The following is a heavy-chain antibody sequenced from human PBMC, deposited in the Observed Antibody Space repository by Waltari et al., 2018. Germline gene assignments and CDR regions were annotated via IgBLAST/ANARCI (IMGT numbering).Heavy chain of an antibody. J-gene: IGHJ4*02. CDR3: ARDQGSSSH. Sequence: QVQLQESGPGLVKPSGTLSLTCAVSGGSISSSNWWSWVRQPPGKGLEWIGERNHSGSTNYNRSLKSRVTISVDKSNNQFSLKLSSVTAADTAVYYCARDQGSSSHWGQGTLVTVSS. V-gene: IGHV4-4*02. CDR1: GGSISSSNW. CDR2: RNHSGST. D-gene: IGHD6-13*01.